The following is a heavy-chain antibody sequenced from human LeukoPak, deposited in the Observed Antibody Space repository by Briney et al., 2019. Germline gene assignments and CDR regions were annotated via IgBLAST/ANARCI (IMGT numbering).Heavy chain of an antibody. CDR2: ISGSGGST. CDR3: ARSTTDFWSGDFDP. V-gene: IGHV3-23*01. D-gene: IGHD3-3*01. Sequence: GGSLRLSCAASGFTFSSYAMSWVRQAPGKGLEWVSAISGSGGSTYYADSVKGRFTISRDNAKNSLYLQMNSLRAEDTAVYYCARSTTDFWSGDFDPWGQGTLVTVSS. J-gene: IGHJ5*02. CDR1: GFTFSSYA.